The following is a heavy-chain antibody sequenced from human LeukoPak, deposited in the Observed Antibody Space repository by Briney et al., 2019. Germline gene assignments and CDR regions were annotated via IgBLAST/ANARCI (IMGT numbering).Heavy chain of an antibody. Sequence: GGSLRLSCAASGFTFNSYAMSWVRPAPGQGLEGVSAISGSGGTTYYADSVKGPFTISRDNSKNTLYLQMNSLRAEDTAVYYCAKAPFGAATFDSWGQGTLVTVSS. J-gene: IGHJ4*02. CDR3: AKAPFGAATFDS. V-gene: IGHV3-23*01. D-gene: IGHD2-15*01. CDR2: ISGSGGTT. CDR1: GFTFNSYA.